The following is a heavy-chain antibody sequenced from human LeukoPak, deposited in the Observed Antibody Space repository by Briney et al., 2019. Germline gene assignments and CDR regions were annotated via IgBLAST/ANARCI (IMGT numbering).Heavy chain of an antibody. Sequence: GGSLRLSCAASGFTFSSYEMNWVRQAPGKGLEWVSHISNSGGSIYYADSVKGRFTISRDNARNSLYLRMNSLRAEDTAVYFCARSFDIWGQGTMVTVSS. J-gene: IGHJ3*02. CDR2: ISNSGGSI. V-gene: IGHV3-48*03. CDR1: GFTFSSYE. CDR3: ARSFDI.